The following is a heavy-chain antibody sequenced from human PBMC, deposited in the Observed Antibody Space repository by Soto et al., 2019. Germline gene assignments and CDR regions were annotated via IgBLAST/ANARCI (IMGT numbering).Heavy chain of an antibody. J-gene: IGHJ4*02. CDR2: ICYSGST. Sequence: SETLSLTCTVSGGSISSSSYYWGWIRQPPGKGLEWIGSICYSGSTYYNPYLKSRVTISVDTSKNQFSLKLSSVTAADTAVYYCARDPTVTTGGDYWGQGTLVTVSS. CDR1: GGSISSSSYY. V-gene: IGHV4-39*07. CDR3: ARDPTVTTGGDY. D-gene: IGHD4-17*01.